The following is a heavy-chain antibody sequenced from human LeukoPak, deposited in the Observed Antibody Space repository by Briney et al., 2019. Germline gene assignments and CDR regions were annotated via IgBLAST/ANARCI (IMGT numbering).Heavy chain of an antibody. D-gene: IGHD6-13*01. J-gene: IGHJ6*03. CDR2: IYYSGST. CDR3: ARVQYSSSWPNYYYYMDV. V-gene: IGHV4-39*07. Sequence: SETLSLTCTVSGGSISSSPYYWGWIRQPPGKGLEWIGSIYYSGSTNYNPSLKSRVTISVDKSKNQFSLKLSSVTAADTAVYYCARVQYSSSWPNYYYYMDVWGKGTTVTVSS. CDR1: GGSISSSPYY.